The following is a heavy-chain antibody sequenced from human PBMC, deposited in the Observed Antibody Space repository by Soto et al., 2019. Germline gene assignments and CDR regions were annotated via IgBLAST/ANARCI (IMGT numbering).Heavy chain of an antibody. Sequence: PGGSLRLSCAASGFTFSSYGMHWVRQAPGKGLEWVAVIWYDGSNKYYADSVKGRFTISRDNSKNTLYLQMNSLRAEDTAVYYCARDGPNYCTNGVCYFDYWGQGTLVTVSS. CDR2: IWYDGSNK. J-gene: IGHJ4*02. CDR1: GFTFSSYG. V-gene: IGHV3-33*01. CDR3: ARDGPNYCTNGVCYFDY. D-gene: IGHD2-8*01.